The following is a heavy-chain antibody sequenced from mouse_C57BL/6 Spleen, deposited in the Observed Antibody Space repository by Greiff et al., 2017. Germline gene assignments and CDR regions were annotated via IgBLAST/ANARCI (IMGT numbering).Heavy chain of an antibody. CDR1: GFTFSDFY. CDR2: SRNKANDYTT. Sequence: EVKLVESGGGLVQSGRSLRLSCATSGFTFSDFYMEWVRQAPGKGLEWIAASRNKANDYTTEYSASVKGRFIVSRDTSQSILYLQMNALRAEDTAIYYCARDAELGRSWFAYWGQGTLVIVSA. J-gene: IGHJ3*01. V-gene: IGHV7-1*01. CDR3: ARDAELGRSWFAY. D-gene: IGHD4-1*01.